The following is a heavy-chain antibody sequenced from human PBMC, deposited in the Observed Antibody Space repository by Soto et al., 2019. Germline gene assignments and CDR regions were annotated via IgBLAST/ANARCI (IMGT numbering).Heavy chain of an antibody. CDR3: ASSGIAAPYYFDY. CDR1: GFTFSSYS. V-gene: IGHV3-48*01. D-gene: IGHD6-6*01. CDR2: ISSGSTI. J-gene: IGHJ4*02. Sequence: GGSLRLSCAASGFTFSSYSMNWVRQAPGKGLEWVSYISSGSTIYYADSVKGRFTISRDNAKNSLYLQMNSLRAEDTAVYYCASSGIAAPYYFDYWGQGTLVTVSS.